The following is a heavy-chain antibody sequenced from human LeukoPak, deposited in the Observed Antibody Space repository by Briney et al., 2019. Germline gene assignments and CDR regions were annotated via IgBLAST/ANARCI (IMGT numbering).Heavy chain of an antibody. CDR1: GGSFSGYY. CDR2: INHSGST. CDR3: ARAAALRYYYYYYYMDV. D-gene: IGHD6-13*01. J-gene: IGHJ6*03. Sequence: PSETLSLTCAVYGGSFSGYYWSWIRQPPGNGLEWIGEINHSGSTNYNPSLKSRVTISVDTSKNQFSLKLSSVTAADTAVYYCARAAALRYYYYYYYMDVWGKGTTVTVSS. V-gene: IGHV4-34*01.